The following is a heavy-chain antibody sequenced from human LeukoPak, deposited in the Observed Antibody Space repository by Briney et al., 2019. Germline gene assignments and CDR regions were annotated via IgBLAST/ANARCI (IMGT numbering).Heavy chain of an antibody. Sequence: ASVKVSCKASGGTFSSYAISWVRQAPGQGLEGMGGNLPIFGTANYAQKFQSRVTITADESTSTAYMELSSLRSEDTAVYYCARDDGAYCGGDCYSGDYWGQGTLVTVSS. CDR1: GGTFSSYA. V-gene: IGHV1-69*13. CDR2: NLPIFGTA. D-gene: IGHD2-21*01. CDR3: ARDDGAYCGGDCYSGDY. J-gene: IGHJ4*02.